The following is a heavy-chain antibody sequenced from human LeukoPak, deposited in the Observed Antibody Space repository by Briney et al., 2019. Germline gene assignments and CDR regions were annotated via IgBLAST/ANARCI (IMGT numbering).Heavy chain of an antibody. Sequence: PGRPLRLSCAASGFTFSSYSMNWVRQAPGKGLEWVSSISSSSSYIYYADSVKGRFTISRDNAKNSLYLQMNSLRAGDTAVYYCARHPDYYDSSALDYWGQGTLVTVSS. CDR3: ARHPDYYDSSALDY. V-gene: IGHV3-21*01. J-gene: IGHJ4*02. CDR2: ISSSSSYI. D-gene: IGHD3-22*01. CDR1: GFTFSSYS.